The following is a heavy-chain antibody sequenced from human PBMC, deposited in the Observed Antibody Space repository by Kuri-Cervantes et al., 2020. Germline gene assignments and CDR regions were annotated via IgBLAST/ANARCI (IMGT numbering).Heavy chain of an antibody. J-gene: IGHJ6*02. CDR3: ARSLTGYYIDYYYGMDV. D-gene: IGHD3-9*01. Sequence: AETVPYLASGYTFTSYYMHWVRQAPAQGGEWMGIINPSGGSTSYAQKFQGRVTMTRDTSTSTVYMELSSLRSEDTAVYYCARSLTGYYIDYYYGMDVWGQGTTVTVSS. CDR2: INPSGGST. V-gene: IGHV1-46*01. CDR1: GYTFTSYY.